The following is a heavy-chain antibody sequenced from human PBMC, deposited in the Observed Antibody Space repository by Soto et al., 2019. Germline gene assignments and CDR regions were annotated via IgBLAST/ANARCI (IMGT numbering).Heavy chain of an antibody. V-gene: IGHV3-9*01. J-gene: IGHJ3*01. CDR3: TKEEGYWSSISCEEAFDY. D-gene: IGHD2-2*01. CDR2: ISWDGGYK. Sequence: EVQLVESGGGLVQPGRSLRLSCAAAGFTLVDYAMHWVRQAPGQGLEWVSGISWDGGYKGYADSVKGRFTISRDNAKKALYLEMNSLRVEDTALYYCTKEEGYWSSISCEEAFDYWGQGTMVIVS. CDR1: GFTLVDYA.